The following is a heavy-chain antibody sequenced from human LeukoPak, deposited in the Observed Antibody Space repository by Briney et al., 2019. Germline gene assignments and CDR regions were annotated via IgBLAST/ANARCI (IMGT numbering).Heavy chain of an antibody. CDR2: ISCDGSNK. CDR3: AKDRAGPFDY. J-gene: IGHJ4*02. V-gene: IGHV3-30*18. Sequence: GRSLRLSCAASGFTFSSYGMHWVRQAPGKGLEWVAVISCDGSNKYYADSVKGRFTISRDNSKNTLYLQMNSLRAEDTAVYYCAKDRAGPFDYWGQGTLVTVSS. D-gene: IGHD6-13*01. CDR1: GFTFSSYG.